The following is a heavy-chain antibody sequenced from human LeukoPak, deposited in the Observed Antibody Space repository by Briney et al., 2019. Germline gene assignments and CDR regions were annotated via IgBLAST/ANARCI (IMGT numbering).Heavy chain of an antibody. D-gene: IGHD3-3*01. CDR3: ARMHLFGVVNYSYYYMDV. V-gene: IGHV3-21*01. CDR2: VGSSGAYI. CDR1: GFTFSAYS. Sequence: GGSLRLSCAASGFTFSAYSMTWVHQAPGKGLEWVASVGSSGAYIYYADSVKGRFTISRDNAKNSLFLQMNSLRVEDTALYYCARMHLFGVVNYSYYYMDVWGKGTPVTVSS. J-gene: IGHJ6*03.